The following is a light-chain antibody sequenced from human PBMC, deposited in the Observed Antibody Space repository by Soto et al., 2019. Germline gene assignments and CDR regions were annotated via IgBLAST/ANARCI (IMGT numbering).Light chain of an antibody. V-gene: IGKV1D-16*01. J-gene: IGKJ4*01. Sequence: DIQMTQSPASLTASVGDRVIITCRASQDINTWLAWHQQKPEKAPKSLIFAASKLQSGVPSRFNGSGSGTEFTLTISSLQPEDFATYYCQQYNNYPLTFGGGTKVESK. CDR1: QDINTW. CDR2: AAS. CDR3: QQYNNYPLT.